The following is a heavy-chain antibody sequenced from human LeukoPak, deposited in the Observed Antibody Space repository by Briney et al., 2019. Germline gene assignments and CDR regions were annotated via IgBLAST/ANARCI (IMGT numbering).Heavy chain of an antibody. Sequence: GGSLRLSCAASGFSFNTYAMHWVRQAPGKGLEFVSAIHYSGDRAYYANSVKGRFIISRDNSRKTLLLQMGSLRAEDTAVYYCVRDSGGDAYNDYFDAWGQGTLVTVSS. CDR1: GFSFNTYA. D-gene: IGHD5-24*01. J-gene: IGHJ4*02. V-gene: IGHV3-64*01. CDR2: IHYSGDRA. CDR3: VRDSGGDAYNDYFDA.